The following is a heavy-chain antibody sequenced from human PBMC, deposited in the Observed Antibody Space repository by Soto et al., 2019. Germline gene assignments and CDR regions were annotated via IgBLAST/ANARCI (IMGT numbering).Heavy chain of an antibody. CDR1: GYTFTSYG. D-gene: IGHD2-2*01. CDR3: ARSAQGCSSTSCPKANWFDP. J-gene: IGHJ5*02. Sequence: QVQLVQSGAEVKKPGASVKVSCKASGYTFTSYGISWVRQAPGQGLEWMGWISAYNGNTNYAQKLQGRVTMTTDTSTSTAYMELRSLRSDDTAVYYCARSAQGCSSTSCPKANWFDPWGQGTLVTVSS. CDR2: ISAYNGNT. V-gene: IGHV1-18*01.